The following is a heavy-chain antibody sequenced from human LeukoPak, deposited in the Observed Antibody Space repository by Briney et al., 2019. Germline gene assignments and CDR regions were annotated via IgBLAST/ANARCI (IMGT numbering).Heavy chain of an antibody. CDR2: IYYSGST. CDR3: ARGHFGRYFDWSPATYFDY. Sequence: SETLSLTCTVSGGSISSYYWSWIRQPPGKGLEWIGYIYYSGSTNYNPSLKSRVTISVDTSKNQFSLKLSSVTAADTAVYYCARGHFGRYFDWSPATYFDYWGQGTLVTVSS. V-gene: IGHV4-59*01. CDR1: GGSISSYY. D-gene: IGHD3-9*01. J-gene: IGHJ4*02.